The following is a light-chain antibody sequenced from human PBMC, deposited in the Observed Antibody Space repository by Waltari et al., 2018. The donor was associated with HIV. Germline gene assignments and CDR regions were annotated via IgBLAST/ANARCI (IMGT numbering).Light chain of an antibody. CDR1: SSEVGGYNY. CDR3: CSYAGSYTYV. V-gene: IGLV2-11*01. Sequence: QSALTQPRSVSGSPGQSVTISCTGTSSEVGGYNYFSWYQQHPGKAPKLMIYDVTQRPSGVPDRFSGSKSGNTASLTISGLQAEDEADYYCCSYAGSYTYVFGTGTKVTVL. J-gene: IGLJ1*01. CDR2: DVT.